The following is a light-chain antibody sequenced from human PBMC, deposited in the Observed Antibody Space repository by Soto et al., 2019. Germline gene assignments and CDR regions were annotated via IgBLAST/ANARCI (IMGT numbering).Light chain of an antibody. CDR3: QRYDSFRT. Sequence: EIVLTQSPGTLSLSPGERATLSCRASQSVRSNFLAWYQQKPGQAPRLLIYGASNRATGIPDRFSGSGSGTDFTLTITRLETEDFARNYCQRYDSFRTFGQGTKVEI. CDR1: QSVRSNF. J-gene: IGKJ1*01. V-gene: IGKV3-20*01. CDR2: GAS.